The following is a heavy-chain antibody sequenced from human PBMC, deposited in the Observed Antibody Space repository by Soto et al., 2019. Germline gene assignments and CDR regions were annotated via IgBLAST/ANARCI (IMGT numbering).Heavy chain of an antibody. V-gene: IGHV3-23*01. D-gene: IGHD3-22*01. Sequence: GGSLRLSCAASGFTFSSHAMSWVRQAPGKGLEWVSAISGSGGSTYYADSVKGRFTISRDNSKNTLYLQMNSLRAEDTAVYYCAKPPTYYYDSSGYPFDYWGQGTLVTVSS. CDR1: GFTFSSHA. CDR2: ISGSGGST. J-gene: IGHJ4*02. CDR3: AKPPTYYYDSSGYPFDY.